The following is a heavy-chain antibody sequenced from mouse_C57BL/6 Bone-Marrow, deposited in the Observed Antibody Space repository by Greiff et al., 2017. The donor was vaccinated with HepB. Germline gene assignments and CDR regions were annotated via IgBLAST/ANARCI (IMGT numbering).Heavy chain of an antibody. V-gene: IGHV1-61*01. D-gene: IGHD2-3*01. CDR1: GYTFTSYW. Sequence: VKLQQPGAELVRPGSSVKLSCKASGYTFTSYWMDWVKQRPGQGLEWIGNIYPSDSETHYNQKFKDKATLTVDKSSSTAYMQLSSLTSEDSAVYYCARDGYYVRFDYWGQGTTLTVSS. CDR3: ARDGYYVRFDY. J-gene: IGHJ2*01. CDR2: IYPSDSET.